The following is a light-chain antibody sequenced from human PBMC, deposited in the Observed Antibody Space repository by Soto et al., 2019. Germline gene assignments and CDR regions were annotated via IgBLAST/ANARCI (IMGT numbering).Light chain of an antibody. CDR3: QGWDSSSDHVE. J-gene: IGLJ2*01. Sequence: SYELTQPPSVSVAPGQTAMMTRGGNNIGSKTVHWYQQKPGQAPGLVVYDDRARPSGIPERFSGSNSGNTATLTISTVAVGDEADYYCQGWDSSSDHVEFGGGTKLTVL. CDR2: DDR. V-gene: IGLV3-21*02. CDR1: NIGSKT.